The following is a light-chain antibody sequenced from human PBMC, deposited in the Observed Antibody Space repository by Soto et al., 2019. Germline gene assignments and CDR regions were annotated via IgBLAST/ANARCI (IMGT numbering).Light chain of an antibody. CDR3: CSYAGSNYV. J-gene: IGLJ1*01. Sequence: SVLTQPASVSGSPGQSITISCTGTSSDVGSYNLVSWYQQHPGKAPKLMIYEVTKRPSGVSNRFSGSKSDNTASLTISGLQAEDEADYYCCSYAGSNYVFGTGTKVTVL. CDR2: EVT. V-gene: IGLV2-23*02. CDR1: SSDVGSYNL.